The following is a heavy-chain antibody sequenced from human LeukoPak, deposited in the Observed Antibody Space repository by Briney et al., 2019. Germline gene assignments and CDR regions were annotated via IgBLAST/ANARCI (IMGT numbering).Heavy chain of an antibody. V-gene: IGHV4-31*03. J-gene: IGHJ3*02. CDR1: GGCISSGGYY. Sequence: SQTLSLTCTVSGGCISSGGYYWSWIRQHPGKGLEWIGYIYYSASTSYNPSLKSRVTISVDTSKNQFSLKVSSVTAADTAVYYCARDKWASNDVFDIWGQATMVSLSS. CDR3: ARDKWASNDVFDI. CDR2: IYYSAST. D-gene: IGHD1-26*01.